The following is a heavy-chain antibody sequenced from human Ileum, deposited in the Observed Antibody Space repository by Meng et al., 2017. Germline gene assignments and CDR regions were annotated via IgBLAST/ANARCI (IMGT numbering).Heavy chain of an antibody. J-gene: IGHJ4*02. CDR2: ISASGGST. CDR1: GLTFSSNT. D-gene: IGHD2-8*01. CDR3: AKEKDFGPRLNFDY. Sequence: GEAPKISWAGPGLTFSSNTMSWVRQAPGKGLEWVSAISASGGSTYYAGSVTGRFTISRDKSKNTLYLQMNSLRAEDMAVYYCAKEKDFGPRLNFDYWGQGTLVTVSS. V-gene: IGHV3-23*01.